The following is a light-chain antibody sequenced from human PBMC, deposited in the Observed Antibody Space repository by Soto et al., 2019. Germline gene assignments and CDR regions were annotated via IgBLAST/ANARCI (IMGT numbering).Light chain of an antibody. CDR1: SSNIGAGYD. V-gene: IGLV1-40*01. CDR3: QSYDISLSVSVI. CDR2: GNS. J-gene: IGLJ2*01. Sequence: QSVLTQPPSGSGAPGQRVTISCTGRSSNIGAGYDVQWYQQRPGAAPKLLIFGNSNRPSGVPDRFSGSRSGNSASLAITGLQAEDQADYFCQSYDISLSVSVIFGGGTKLTVL.